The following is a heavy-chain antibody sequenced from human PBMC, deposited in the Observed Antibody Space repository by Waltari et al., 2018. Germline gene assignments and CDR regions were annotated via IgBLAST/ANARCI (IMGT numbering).Heavy chain of an antibody. CDR1: GFTFNTYW. CDR3: ARDGAGDIDLDN. CDR2: INGDGSVT. V-gene: IGHV3-74*03. J-gene: IGHJ4*02. Sequence: EVQLVESGGGLIQTGGSLRLSCAASGFTFNTYWMHWVRQVPWKGLVWGSRINGDGSVTMYADSVKGRFTISRDNAKNTFYLQMNSLRVEDTAVYYCARDGAGDIDLDNWGQGTLVTVSS. D-gene: IGHD6-13*01.